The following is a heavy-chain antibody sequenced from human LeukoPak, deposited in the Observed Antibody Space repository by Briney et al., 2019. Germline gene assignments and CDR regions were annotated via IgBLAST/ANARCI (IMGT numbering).Heavy chain of an antibody. Sequence: PGGSLRLSCAASGFSFSNAWMTWVRQAPGKGLEWVADIRHDGSDVYNVDSVRGRFTISRDNAKNSVFLQMNSLKDEDTAVYYCVRDGSGSDFSLDYWGQGTLVTVSS. D-gene: IGHD3-10*01. CDR3: VRDGSGSDFSLDY. CDR1: GFSFSNAW. CDR2: IRHDGSDV. J-gene: IGHJ4*02. V-gene: IGHV3-7*01.